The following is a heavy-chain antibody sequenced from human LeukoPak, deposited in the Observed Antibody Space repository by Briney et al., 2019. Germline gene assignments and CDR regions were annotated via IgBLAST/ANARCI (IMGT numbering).Heavy chain of an antibody. J-gene: IGHJ4*02. CDR1: GFTSSTFA. V-gene: IGHV3-23*01. CDR3: ATYRQVLLPFES. CDR2: IFPSGGEI. D-gene: IGHD5-18*01. Sequence: GGSLRLSCAASGFTSSTFAMIWVRQPPGKGLEWVSSIFPSGGEIHYADSVRGRFTIYRDNSKSILSLQMNSLRAEDTAIYYCATYRQVLLPFESWGQGTLVTVSS.